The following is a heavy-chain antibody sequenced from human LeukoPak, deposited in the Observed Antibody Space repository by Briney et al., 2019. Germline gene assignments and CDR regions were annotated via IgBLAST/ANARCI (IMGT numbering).Heavy chain of an antibody. V-gene: IGHV3-48*01. CDR3: ARDQSCSSTSCYGYYYYGMDV. D-gene: IGHD2-2*01. Sequence: GGSLRLSCAASGFTFSSYSMNWVRQAPGKGLEWVSYISSSSSTIYYADSVKGRFTISRDNAKNSLYLQMNSLRAEDTAVYYCARDQSCSSTSCYGYYYYGMDVWGQGTTVTVSS. CDR1: GFTFSSYS. J-gene: IGHJ6*02. CDR2: ISSSSSTI.